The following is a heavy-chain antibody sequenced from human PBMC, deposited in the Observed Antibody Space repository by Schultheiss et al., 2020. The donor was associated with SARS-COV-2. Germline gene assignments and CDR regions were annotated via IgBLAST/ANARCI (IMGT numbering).Heavy chain of an antibody. CDR1: GGSISSSNW. J-gene: IGHJ4*02. Sequence: SETLSLTCAVSGGSISSSNWWSWVRQPPGKGLEWIGEIYHSGSTNYNPSLKSRVTISVDKSKNQFSLKLSSVTAADTAVYYCARDRRGSGWDFDYWGQGTLVTVSS. D-gene: IGHD6-19*01. CDR2: IYHSGST. V-gene: IGHV4-4*02. CDR3: ARDRRGSGWDFDY.